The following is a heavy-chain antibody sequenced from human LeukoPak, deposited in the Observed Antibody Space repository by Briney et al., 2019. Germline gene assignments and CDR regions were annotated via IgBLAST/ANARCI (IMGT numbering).Heavy chain of an antibody. D-gene: IGHD6-13*01. Sequence: GGSLRLSCAASGFTFSSYSMNWVRQAPGKGLEWVSSISSSSSYIYYADSVKGRFTISRDNAKNSLYLQMNRLRAEDTAVYYCALSSSWSNYFDYWGQGTLVTVSS. V-gene: IGHV3-21*01. CDR2: ISSSSSYI. CDR3: ALSSSWSNYFDY. CDR1: GFTFSSYS. J-gene: IGHJ4*02.